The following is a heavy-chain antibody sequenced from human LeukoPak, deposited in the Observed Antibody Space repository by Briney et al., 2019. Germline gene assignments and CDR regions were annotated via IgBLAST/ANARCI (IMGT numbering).Heavy chain of an antibody. V-gene: IGHV3-23*01. CDR3: AKQLGYCSDGSCYFPY. Sequence: GGSLRLSCAASGFTFSSSAMSWVRQAPGKGLEWVSTISNNGGYTYYADSVQGRFTISRDSSKSTLCLQMNSLRAEDTAVYYCAKQLGYCSDGSCYFPYWGQGTLVTVSS. CDR2: ISNNGGYT. CDR1: GFTFSSSA. D-gene: IGHD2-15*01. J-gene: IGHJ4*02.